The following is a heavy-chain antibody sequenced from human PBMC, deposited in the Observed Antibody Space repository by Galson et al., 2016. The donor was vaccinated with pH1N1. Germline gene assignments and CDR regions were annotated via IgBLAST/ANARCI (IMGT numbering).Heavy chain of an antibody. CDR1: GDSMTSGFYY. Sequence: LSLTCTVSGDSMTSGFYYWTWIRQPAGKGLEYIGYIYTSGSTNYNPSLKSRVTISVDTSKNQFSLKLRSVTAADTAVYDCARANYGDYVGWFDPWGQGTLVTVSS. CDR2: IYTSGST. V-gene: IGHV4-61*09. J-gene: IGHJ5*02. D-gene: IGHD4-17*01. CDR3: ARANYGDYVGWFDP.